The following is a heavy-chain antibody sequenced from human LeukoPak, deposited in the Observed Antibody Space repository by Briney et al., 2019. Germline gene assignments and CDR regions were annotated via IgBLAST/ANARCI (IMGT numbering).Heavy chain of an antibody. CDR1: GGSISNYY. V-gene: IGHV4-59*08. D-gene: IGHD6-25*01. CDR3: ARHFFVGSEDAFDI. CDR2: IYYSGSP. J-gene: IGHJ3*02. Sequence: SESLSLTCTVSGGSISNYYWSWIRQPPGKGLEWIGYIYYSGSPRYSPSLKSRVTISVDTSKNQFSLKVSSVTAADTAVYYCARHFFVGSEDAFDIWGQGTMVIVSS.